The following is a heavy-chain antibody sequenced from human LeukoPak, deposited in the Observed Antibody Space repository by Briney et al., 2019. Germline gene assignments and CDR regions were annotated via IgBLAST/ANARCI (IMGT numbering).Heavy chain of an antibody. V-gene: IGHV4-34*01. CDR2: INHSGST. J-gene: IGHJ5*02. CDR1: GGSFSGYY. Sequence: KPSESLSLTCAVYGGSFSGYYWSWIRQPPGKGLEWVGEINHSGSTNYNPSLKSRVTISVETSKNQFSLKLISMTAADTTVFYCASYGDYVSPDNENCFDPWGQGNLVTVSS. CDR3: ASYGDYVSPDNENCFDP. D-gene: IGHD4-17*01.